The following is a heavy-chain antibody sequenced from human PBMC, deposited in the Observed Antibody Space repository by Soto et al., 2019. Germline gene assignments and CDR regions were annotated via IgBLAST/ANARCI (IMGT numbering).Heavy chain of an antibody. CDR1: GYAFTSYG. CDR2: ISVYNGNT. CDR3: ARAPNGKGTVVTPYAFDL. J-gene: IGHJ3*01. Sequence: QVQLVQSGAEVKKPGASVKVSCKASGYAFTSYGIIWVRQAPGQGLEWMGWISVYNGNTNYAQKLQGRVTMTTDTSPSPAYMELRSLRSDDTAVYYCARAPNGKGTVVTPYAFDLWGQGTMVTVSS. D-gene: IGHD2-21*02. V-gene: IGHV1-18*04.